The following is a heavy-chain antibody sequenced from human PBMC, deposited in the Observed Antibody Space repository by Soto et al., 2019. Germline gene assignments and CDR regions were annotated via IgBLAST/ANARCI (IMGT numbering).Heavy chain of an antibody. CDR1: GYTFSIYG. Sequence: QVQLVQSGAEVKRPGASVTVSCKASGYTFSIYGISWVRQAPGQGLEWMGWISPYNDNKKYAQKLQGRVTMTTDTSTTTAYMELRSLRSDDTAMYYCARELSALGTIDYWGQGTLLTVSA. V-gene: IGHV1-18*01. J-gene: IGHJ4*02. CDR2: ISPYNDNK. D-gene: IGHD3-16*02. CDR3: ARELSALGTIDY.